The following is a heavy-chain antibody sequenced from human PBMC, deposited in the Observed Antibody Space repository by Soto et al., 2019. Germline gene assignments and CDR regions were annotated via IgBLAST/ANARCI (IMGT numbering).Heavy chain of an antibody. CDR3: ATQEVGGSYVYTFDP. J-gene: IGHJ5*02. CDR1: GGSISSSNW. V-gene: IGHV4-4*02. D-gene: IGHD1-26*01. Sequence: PSETLSLTCAVSGGSISSSNWWSWVRQPPGKGLEWVGRIYYSGSTYYNPSLKSRVTISVDTSKNQFSLKLSSVTAADTAVYYCATQEVGGSYVYTFDPWGQGTLVTVSS. CDR2: IYYSGST.